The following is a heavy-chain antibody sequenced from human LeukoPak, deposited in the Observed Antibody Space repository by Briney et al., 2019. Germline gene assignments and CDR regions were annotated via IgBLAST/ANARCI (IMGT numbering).Heavy chain of an antibody. CDR3: ARGRIAKIVVVHSFSYGMDV. D-gene: IGHD3-22*01. J-gene: IGHJ6*02. Sequence: PSETLSLTCTVYGGSFTDYFWTWIRQSPRKGLEWIGEINDYTGDTNYNPSLNSRVSISLEKSKNQFSLELRSVTAADTAVYYCARGRIAKIVVVHSFSYGMDVWGQGTTVTVSS. CDR1: GGSFTDYF. V-gene: IGHV4-34*01. CDR2: INDYTGDT.